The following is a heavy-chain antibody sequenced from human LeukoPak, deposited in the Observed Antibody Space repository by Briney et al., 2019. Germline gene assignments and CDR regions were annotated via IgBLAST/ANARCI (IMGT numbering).Heavy chain of an antibody. V-gene: IGHV1-46*01. CDR3: ARSSGSYSATAPSGY. J-gene: IGHJ4*02. D-gene: IGHD1-26*01. Sequence: ASVKVSCKASGYTFTSNYMHWVRQAPGQGLEWMGVIAPSSGTTSYAQKFQGRVTMTRDTSTSTLYMELSSLTSDDTAVYYCARSSGSYSATAPSGYWGQGTLVTVSS. CDR2: IAPSSGTT. CDR1: GYTFTSNY.